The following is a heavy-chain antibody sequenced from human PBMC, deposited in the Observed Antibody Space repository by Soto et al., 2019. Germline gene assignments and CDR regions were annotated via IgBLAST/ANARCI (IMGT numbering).Heavy chain of an antibody. Sequence: QVQLQESGPGLVKPSETLSLTCAVSGDSISSYYCMWIRQPPRKGLESIGYLYYGRSANYNPSHKFRGTLSVDTSTNQCSLTLSSMTASDTAVYYCALRSRAVVPEYWGQGTLVTVSS. CDR2: LYYGRSA. J-gene: IGHJ4*02. CDR3: ALRSRAVVPEY. D-gene: IGHD3-22*01. V-gene: IGHV4-59*01. CDR1: GDSISSYY.